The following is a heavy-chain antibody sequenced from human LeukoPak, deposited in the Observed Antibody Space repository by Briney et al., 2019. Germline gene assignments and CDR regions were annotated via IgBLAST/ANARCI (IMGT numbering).Heavy chain of an antibody. J-gene: IGHJ4*02. CDR3: ARDSGIAAAGTGGTFDY. CDR2: IYHSGST. Sequence: SETLSLTCAVSGGSISSGGYSWSWIRQPPGKGLEWIGYIYHSGSTYHNPSLKSRVTISVDRSKNQFSLKLSSVTAADTAVYYCARDSGIAAAGTGGTFDYWGQGTLVTVSS. D-gene: IGHD6-13*01. V-gene: IGHV4-30-2*01. CDR1: GGSISSGGYS.